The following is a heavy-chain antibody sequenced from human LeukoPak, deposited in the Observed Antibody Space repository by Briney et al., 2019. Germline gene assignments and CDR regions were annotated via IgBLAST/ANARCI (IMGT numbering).Heavy chain of an antibody. CDR3: ARGLCSGGSCYLNY. J-gene: IGHJ4*02. D-gene: IGHD2-15*01. Sequence: SVKVSCKASGGTFSSYAISWVRQAPGQGLERMGGIIPIFGTANYAQKFQGRVTITADESTRTAYMELSSLRSEDTAVYYCARGLCSGGSCYLNYWGQGTLVTVSS. CDR2: IIPIFGTA. CDR1: GGTFSSYA. V-gene: IGHV1-69*13.